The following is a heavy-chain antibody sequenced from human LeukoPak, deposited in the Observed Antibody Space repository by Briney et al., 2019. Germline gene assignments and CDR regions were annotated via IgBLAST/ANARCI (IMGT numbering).Heavy chain of an antibody. V-gene: IGHV4-34*01. D-gene: IGHD1-1*01. Sequence: SETLSLTCAVYGGSFSDSYWGWIRQPPGEGLEWIGDIDHRRDTNYNPSLKSRVTIAIDTSKNQISLKLRSVTAADTAVYYCARVNFVPLFHFDSWGQGTLVTVSS. CDR3: ARVNFVPLFHFDS. CDR1: GGSFSDSY. CDR2: IDHRRDT. J-gene: IGHJ4*02.